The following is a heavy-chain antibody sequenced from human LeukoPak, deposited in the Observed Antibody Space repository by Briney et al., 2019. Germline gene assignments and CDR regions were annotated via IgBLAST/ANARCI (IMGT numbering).Heavy chain of an antibody. D-gene: IGHD4-17*01. CDR2: IKQDGSEK. CDR1: GFTFSSYW. V-gene: IGHV3-7*03. CDR3: ARVSRYGDYGEVDY. J-gene: IGHJ4*02. Sequence: GGSLRLSCAASGFTFSSYWMSRVRQAPGKGLEWVANIKQDGSEKYYVDSVKGRFTISRDNAKNSLYLQMNSLRAEDTAVYYCARVSRYGDYGEVDYWGQGTLVTVSS.